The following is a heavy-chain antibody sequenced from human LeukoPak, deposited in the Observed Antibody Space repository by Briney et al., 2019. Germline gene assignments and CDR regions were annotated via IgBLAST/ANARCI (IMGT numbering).Heavy chain of an antibody. J-gene: IGHJ4*02. CDR3: ARHRNTAIDLPDY. CDR1: GGSISSSSYY. CDR2: IYYSGST. V-gene: IGHV4-39*01. D-gene: IGHD5-18*01. Sequence: SETLSLTCTVSGGSISSSSYYWGWIRQPPGTGLEWIGSIYYSGSTYYNPSLKSRVTISVDTSKNQFSLKLSSLTAADTAVYYCARHRNTAIDLPDYWGQGTLVTVSS.